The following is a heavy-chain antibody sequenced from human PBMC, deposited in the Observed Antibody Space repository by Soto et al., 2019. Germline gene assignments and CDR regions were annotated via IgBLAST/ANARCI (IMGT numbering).Heavy chain of an antibody. CDR1: GYIFSGYY. CDR3: ARGIAVIVVGEFDY. D-gene: IGHD6-19*01. CDR2: INPDSGAT. Sequence: ASVKVSCKASGYIFSGYYMHWVRQAPGQGLDWMGWINPDSGATHYAQRFQGRVTMTRDTSTRTAHMTLNSLTSDDTAVYYCARGIAVIVVGEFDYWGQGTXVTVSS. V-gene: IGHV1-2*02. J-gene: IGHJ4*02.